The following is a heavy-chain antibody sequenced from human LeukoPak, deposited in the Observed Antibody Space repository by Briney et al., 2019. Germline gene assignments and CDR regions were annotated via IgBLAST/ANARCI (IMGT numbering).Heavy chain of an antibody. CDR1: GFTFSSYT. CDR2: ISGNGGRT. J-gene: IGHJ4*02. V-gene: IGHV3-23*01. D-gene: IGHD6-13*01. CDR3: AKAGGASWYLY. Sequence: GGSLRLSCAASGFTFSSYTMGWVRQAPGRGLEWVSDISGNGGRTYYADSVKGRFTISRDNSKNTLYLQMNSLRAEDTAVYYCAKAGGASWYLYWGQGTLVTVPS.